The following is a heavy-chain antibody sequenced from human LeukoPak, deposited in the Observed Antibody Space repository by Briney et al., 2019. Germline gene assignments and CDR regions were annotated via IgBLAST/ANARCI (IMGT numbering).Heavy chain of an antibody. D-gene: IGHD3-10*01. Sequence: GGSLRLSFAASGFTFSSYAMSWVRQAPGKGLEWVAVISYDGSNKYYADSVKGRFTISRDNSKNTLYLQMNSLRAEDTAVYYCARVTKSGIWFGELFFPFDYWGQGTLVTVSS. CDR3: ARVTKSGIWFGELFFPFDY. J-gene: IGHJ4*02. V-gene: IGHV3-30-3*01. CDR1: GFTFSSYA. CDR2: ISYDGSNK.